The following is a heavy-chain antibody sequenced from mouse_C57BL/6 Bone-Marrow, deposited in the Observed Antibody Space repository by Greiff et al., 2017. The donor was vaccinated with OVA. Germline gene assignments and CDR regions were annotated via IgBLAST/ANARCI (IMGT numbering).Heavy chain of an antibody. CDR1: GYTFTDYE. D-gene: IGHD2-1*01. V-gene: IGHV1-15*01. CDR2: IDPETGGT. Sequence: QVQLKESGAELVRPGASVTLSCKASGYTFTDYEMHWVKQTPVHGLEWIGAIDPETGGTAYNQKFKGKAILTADKSSSTAYMELRSLTSEDSAVYYCTRYYGNWALCYYAMDYWGQGTSVTVSS. J-gene: IGHJ4*01. CDR3: TRYYGNWALCYYAMDY.